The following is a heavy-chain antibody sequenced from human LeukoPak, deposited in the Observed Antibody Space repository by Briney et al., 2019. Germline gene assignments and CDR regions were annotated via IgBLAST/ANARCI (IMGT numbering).Heavy chain of an antibody. CDR2: IRYDGSNK. CDR3: AKERYTAMVKIDY. Sequence: PGGSLRLSCAVSGFTSSGYGMDWVRQAPGKGLEWVAFIRYDGSNKYYADSVKGRFTISRDNSKNTLYLQMNSLRAEDTAVYYCAKERYTAMVKIDYWGQGTLVTVSS. V-gene: IGHV3-30*02. D-gene: IGHD5-18*01. CDR1: GFTSSGYG. J-gene: IGHJ4*02.